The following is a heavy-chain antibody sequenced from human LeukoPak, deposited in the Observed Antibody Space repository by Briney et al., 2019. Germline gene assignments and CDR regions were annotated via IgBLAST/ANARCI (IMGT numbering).Heavy chain of an antibody. CDR3: ARGRRYCSSTSCYNWFDP. Sequence: GASVKVSCKASGYTFTSYGISWVRQAPGQGLEWMGWISAYNGNTNYAQKLQGRVTMTTDTSTSTAYMELRSLRSDDTAVYYRARGRRYCSSTSCYNWFDPWGQGTLVTVSS. CDR1: GYTFTSYG. J-gene: IGHJ5*02. D-gene: IGHD2-2*01. V-gene: IGHV1-18*01. CDR2: ISAYNGNT.